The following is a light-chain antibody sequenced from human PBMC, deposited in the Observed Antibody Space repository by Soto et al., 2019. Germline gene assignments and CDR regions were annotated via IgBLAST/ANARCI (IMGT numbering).Light chain of an antibody. CDR3: QQYNSYSL. CDR2: DAS. J-gene: IGKJ1*01. V-gene: IGKV1-5*01. CDR1: QSISSW. Sequence: IQMTQSPSTLPASVGDRVTITCRASQSISSWLAWYQQKPGKAPKLLIYDASSLESGVPSRFSGSGSGTEFTLTISSLQPDDFATYYCQQYNSYSLFGQGTKVDIK.